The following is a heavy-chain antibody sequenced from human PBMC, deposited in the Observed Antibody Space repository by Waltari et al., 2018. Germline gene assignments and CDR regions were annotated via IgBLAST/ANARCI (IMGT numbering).Heavy chain of an antibody. CDR1: GGSISSSRYY. CDR2: IYYSGST. CDR3: ARLTVTRVSDI. V-gene: IGHV4-39*01. D-gene: IGHD4-17*01. J-gene: IGHJ3*02. Sequence: QLQLQESGPGLVKPSETLSLTCTVSGGSISSSRYYWGWIRQPPGKGLEWIGSIYYSGSTYYNPSLKSRVTISVDTSKNQFSLKLSSVTAADTAVYYCARLTVTRVSDIWGQGTMVTVSS.